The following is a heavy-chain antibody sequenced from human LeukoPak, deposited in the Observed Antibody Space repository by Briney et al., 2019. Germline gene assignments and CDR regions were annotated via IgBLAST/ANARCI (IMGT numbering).Heavy chain of an antibody. D-gene: IGHD4-23*01. CDR3: AKDNSARTSAFLDY. Sequence: PGGSLRLSCAASGFTFSSYAMSWVRQAPGKGLEWVSAISGSGGSTYYADSVKGRFTISRDNSKNTLYLQMNSLRAEDTVVYYCAKDNSARTSAFLDYWGQGTLVTVSS. V-gene: IGHV3-23*01. CDR2: ISGSGGST. J-gene: IGHJ4*02. CDR1: GFTFSSYA.